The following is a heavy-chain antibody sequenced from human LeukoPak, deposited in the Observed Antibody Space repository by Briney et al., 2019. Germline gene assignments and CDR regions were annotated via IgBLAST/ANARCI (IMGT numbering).Heavy chain of an antibody. V-gene: IGHV4-61*01. Sequence: SETLSLTCTVSGGSVSSGSYYWSWIRQPPGKGLEWIGYIYYSGSTNYNPSLKSRVTISVDTSKNQFSLKLSSVTAADTAVYYCARDQYAAAGSGRWYFDLWGRGTLVTVSS. CDR2: IYYSGST. D-gene: IGHD6-13*01. CDR3: ARDQYAAAGSGRWYFDL. J-gene: IGHJ2*01. CDR1: GGSVSSGSYY.